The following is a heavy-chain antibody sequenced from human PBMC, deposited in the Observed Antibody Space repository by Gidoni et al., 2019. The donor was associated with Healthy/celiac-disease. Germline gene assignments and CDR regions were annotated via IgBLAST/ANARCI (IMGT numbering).Heavy chain of an antibody. V-gene: IGHV5-51*01. Sequence: EVQLVQSGAEVKKPGESRKISCEGSGYSFTSYWIGWVGQLPGKGLEWRGIIYPGDSDTSYSPSFQGQVTISADKSISTAYLQWSSLKASDTAMYYCARQSVGLGHHYGMDVWGQGTTVTVSS. CDR2: IYPGDSDT. CDR1: GYSFTSYW. J-gene: IGHJ6*02. CDR3: ARQSVGLGHHYGMDV. D-gene: IGHD3-16*01.